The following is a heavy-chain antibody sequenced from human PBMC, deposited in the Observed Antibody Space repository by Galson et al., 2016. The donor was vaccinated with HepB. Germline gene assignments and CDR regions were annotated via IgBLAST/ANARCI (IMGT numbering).Heavy chain of an antibody. CDR2: FNPDSGGP. CDR3: ARGGRSRVKDYGMDV. J-gene: IGHJ6*02. Sequence: SVKVSCKASGYTFTGYYIHWVRQAPGQGLEWMGWFNPDSGGPHYAQRFQGRVTMTRDTPTRTAYMELTGLSSDDTAIYYCARGGRSRVKDYGMDVWGQGTTVTVSS. V-gene: IGHV1-2*02. D-gene: IGHD2-2*01. CDR1: GYTFTGYY.